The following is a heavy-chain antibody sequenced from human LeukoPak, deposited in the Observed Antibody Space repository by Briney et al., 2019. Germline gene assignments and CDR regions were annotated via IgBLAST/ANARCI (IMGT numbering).Heavy chain of an antibody. CDR1: GGSISSYC. CDR3: ARDFKGMDV. V-gene: IGHV4-59*01. CDR2: IYYSGST. J-gene: IGHJ6*02. Sequence: SETLSLTCTVSGGSISSYCWSWIRQPPGKGLEWIGYIYYSGSTNYNPSLKSRVTISVDTSKNQFSLKLSSVTAADTAVYYCARDFKGMDVWGQGTTVTVSS.